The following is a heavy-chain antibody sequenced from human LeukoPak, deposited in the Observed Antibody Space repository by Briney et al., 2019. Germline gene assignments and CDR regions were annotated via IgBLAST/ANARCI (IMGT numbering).Heavy chain of an antibody. CDR3: AHTTTVVTVDY. CDR1: GFSLSTSGVG. V-gene: IGHV2-5*01. CDR2: IYWNDDK. J-gene: IGHJ4*02. D-gene: IGHD4-23*01. Sequence: SGPTLVKPTQTLTLTCTFSGFSLSTSGVGVGWIRQPPGKALEWLALIYWNDDKRYSPSLKSRLTITKDASKNQVVLTMTNMDPVDTATYYCAHTTTVVTVDYWGQGTLVTVSS.